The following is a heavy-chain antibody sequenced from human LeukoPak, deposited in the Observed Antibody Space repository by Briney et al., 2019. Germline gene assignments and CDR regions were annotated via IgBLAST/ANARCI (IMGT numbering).Heavy chain of an antibody. CDR2: IYTSGST. D-gene: IGHD3-22*01. CDR3: ARDLYDSSGYQFDAFDI. Sequence: SETLSLTCTVSGGSISSYYWSWIRQPAGKGLEWIGRIYTSGSTNYNPSLKSRVTMSVDTPKNQFSLKLSSVTAADTAVYYCARDLYDSSGYQFDAFDIWGQGTMVTVSS. J-gene: IGHJ3*02. CDR1: GGSISSYY. V-gene: IGHV4-4*07.